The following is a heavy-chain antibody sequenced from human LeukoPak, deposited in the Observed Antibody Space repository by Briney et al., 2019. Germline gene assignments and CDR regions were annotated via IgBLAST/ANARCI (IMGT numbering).Heavy chain of an antibody. CDR3: ARDVVAAVGSFDY. D-gene: IGHD2-2*01. CDR1: GDSINSFY. CDR2: IYTSGST. Sequence: PSETLSLTCTVSGDSINSFYWSWIRKPAGKGLEWIGRIYTSGSTNYSPSLKSRVTMSVDTSKNQFSLTLSSVTAADTAVYYCARDVVAAVGSFDYWGQGTQVTVSS. J-gene: IGHJ4*02. V-gene: IGHV4-4*07.